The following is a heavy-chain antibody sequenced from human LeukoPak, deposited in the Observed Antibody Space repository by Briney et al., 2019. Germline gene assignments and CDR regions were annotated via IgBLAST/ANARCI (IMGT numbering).Heavy chain of an antibody. CDR3: AKGGESSSWYVDYYFDY. D-gene: IGHD6-13*01. CDR2: ISGSGGST. J-gene: IGHJ4*02. Sequence: GGSLRLSCAASGFTFSSYAMSWVRQAPGKGLEWVSEISGSGGSTYYADSVKGRFTISRDNSKNTQYLQMNSLRAEDTAVYYCAKGGESSSWYVDYYFDYWGQGTLVTVSS. CDR1: GFTFSSYA. V-gene: IGHV3-23*01.